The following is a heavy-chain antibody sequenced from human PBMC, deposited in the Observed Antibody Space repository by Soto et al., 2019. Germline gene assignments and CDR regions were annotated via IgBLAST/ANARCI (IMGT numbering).Heavy chain of an antibody. J-gene: IGHJ4*02. CDR3: AREQSVTIFGVVIRGYFDY. CDR1: GFTGSSNY. V-gene: IGHV3-53*05. Sequence: QTGGSLRLSCAASGFTGSSNYMSCVRQAPGKGLECVYVIYSAGSTYYADPVKGRFTISRDNSKNTLYLQMNSLRAADTAVYYCAREQSVTIFGVVIRGYFDYGRQGTLVT. D-gene: IGHD3-3*01. CDR2: IYSAGST.